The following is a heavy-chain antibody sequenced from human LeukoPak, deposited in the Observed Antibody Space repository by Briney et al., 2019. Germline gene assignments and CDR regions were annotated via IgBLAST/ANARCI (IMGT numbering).Heavy chain of an antibody. Sequence: ASVKVFCKASGYTFTSYGISWVRQAPGQGLEWMGWISAYNGNTNYEQKLQGRVNMTTDTSTSTAYMELRSLRSDDTALYYCARAESLYGGNLAAAFDIWGQGTMVTVSS. J-gene: IGHJ3*02. CDR1: GYTFTSYG. V-gene: IGHV1-18*01. CDR3: ARAESLYGGNLAAAFDI. CDR2: ISAYNGNT. D-gene: IGHD4-23*01.